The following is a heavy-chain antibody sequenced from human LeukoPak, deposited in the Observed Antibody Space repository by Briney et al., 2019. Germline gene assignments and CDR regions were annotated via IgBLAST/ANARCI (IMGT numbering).Heavy chain of an antibody. V-gene: IGHV4-30-4*07. CDR1: GGSISSGGYS. CDR2: IYYSGST. D-gene: IGHD4-23*01. J-gene: IGHJ4*02. CDR3: ASSYGGNSVPFDY. Sequence: SQTLSLTCVVSGGSISSGGYSWSWIRQPPGKGLEWIGYIYYSGSTYYNPSLKGRVTISVDTSKNQFSLKLSSVTAADTAVYYCASSYGGNSVPFDYWGQGTLVTVSS.